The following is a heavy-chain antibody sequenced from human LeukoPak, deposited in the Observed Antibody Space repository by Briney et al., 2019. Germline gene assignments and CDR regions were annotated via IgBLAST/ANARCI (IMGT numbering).Heavy chain of an antibody. J-gene: IGHJ4*02. V-gene: IGHV4-34*01. CDR3: ARGRYKYPFDY. D-gene: IGHD3-16*02. CDR2: INHSGSN. Sequence: PSETLSFTCAVYGGSFSGYYWSWIRKPPGKGLEWIGEINHSGSNNYNPSLKSRVTISVDTSKNQFSLKLSSVTAADTAVYYCARGRYKYPFDYWGQGTLVTVSS. CDR1: GGSFSGYY.